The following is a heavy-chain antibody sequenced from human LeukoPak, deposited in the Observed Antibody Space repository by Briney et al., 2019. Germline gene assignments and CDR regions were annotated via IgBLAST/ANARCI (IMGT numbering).Heavy chain of an antibody. V-gene: IGHV4-59*01. CDR3: ARYSSAWSFFDS. J-gene: IGHJ4*02. Sequence: SETLSLTCTVSGGSISSYYWSWIRQPPGKGLEWIGYVFYSGSTNYNPSLKSRVTISVDTSKSQFSLRLTSVTAADTAMYYCARYSSAWSFFDSWGQGTLVTVSS. CDR1: GGSISSYY. D-gene: IGHD6-19*01. CDR2: VFYSGST.